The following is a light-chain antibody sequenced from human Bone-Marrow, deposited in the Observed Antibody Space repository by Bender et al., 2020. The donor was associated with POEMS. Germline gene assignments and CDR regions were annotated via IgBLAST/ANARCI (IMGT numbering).Light chain of an antibody. CDR1: SSDMSYNL. CDR3: CSYAGDNDLV. CDR2: EGS. J-gene: IGLJ2*01. V-gene: IGLV2-23*01. Sequence: QSALTQPASVSGAPGQSITISCTGASSDMSYNLVSWYQQHPGKAPKLMIYEGSKRTSGVSNRFSGSKSGNTASLTISGLQAEDEATYYCCSYAGDNDLVFGGGTKLTVL.